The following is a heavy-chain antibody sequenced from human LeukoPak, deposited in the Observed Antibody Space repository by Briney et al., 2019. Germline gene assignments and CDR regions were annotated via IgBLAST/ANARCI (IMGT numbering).Heavy chain of an antibody. CDR3: ARDSSSSGLYY. Sequence: SETLSLTCTVSGGSISSSNYYWSWIRQPAGKGLEWIGRIYTSGTTNYNPSLKSRVTISVDTSKNQFSLKPSSVTAADTAVYYCARDSSSSGLYYWGQGTLVTVSS. D-gene: IGHD6-6*01. V-gene: IGHV4-61*02. CDR1: GGSISSSNYY. CDR2: IYTSGTT. J-gene: IGHJ4*02.